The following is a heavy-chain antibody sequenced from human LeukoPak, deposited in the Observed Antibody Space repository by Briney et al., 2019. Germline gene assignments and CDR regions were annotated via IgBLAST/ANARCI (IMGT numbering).Heavy chain of an antibody. J-gene: IGHJ4*02. CDR3: ARQSSWYYFDY. Sequence: GDSLKISCKASGYSFTSYWIGWVRQMPGKGLEWMGIVYPGDSDTRYSPSFQGQVTISADKSISTAYLQWSSLKASDTAMYYCARQSSWYYFDYWGQGTLVTVSS. V-gene: IGHV5-51*01. CDR1: GYSFTSYW. CDR2: VYPGDSDT. D-gene: IGHD6-13*01.